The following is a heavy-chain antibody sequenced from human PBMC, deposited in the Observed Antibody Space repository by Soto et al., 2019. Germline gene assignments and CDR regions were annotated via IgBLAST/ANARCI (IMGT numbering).Heavy chain of an antibody. D-gene: IGHD3-22*01. CDR1: GYTFTSYG. Sequence: ASVKVSCKASGYTFTSYGISWVRQAPGQGLEWMGWISAYNGNTNYAQKLQGRVTMTTDTSTSTAYMELRSLRSDDTAVYYCARVGAEWPVGDYYDSSGYYQIPYYYYGMDVWGQGTTVTVS. J-gene: IGHJ6*02. CDR2: ISAYNGNT. V-gene: IGHV1-18*01. CDR3: ARVGAEWPVGDYYDSSGYYQIPYYYYGMDV.